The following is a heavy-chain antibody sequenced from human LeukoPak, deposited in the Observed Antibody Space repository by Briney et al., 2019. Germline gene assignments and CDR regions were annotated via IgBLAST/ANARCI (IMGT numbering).Heavy chain of an antibody. CDR2: LHRDGSV. CDR1: GFTVSDNN. V-gene: IGHV3-53*01. D-gene: IGHD3-16*01. J-gene: IGHJ4*02. Sequence: GGSLRLSCAASGFTVSDNNMIWVRQAPGKGLEWVSTLHRDGSVRYADSVNGRFTISREDSKNTLSLQMSSLRDEDTAVYYCVRVHGGGYWGQGTLVTVSS. CDR3: VRVHGGGY.